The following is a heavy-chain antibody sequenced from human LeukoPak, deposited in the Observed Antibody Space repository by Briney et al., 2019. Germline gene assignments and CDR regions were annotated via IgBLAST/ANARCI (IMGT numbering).Heavy chain of an antibody. CDR2: IYSGGST. D-gene: IGHD3-9*01. CDR3: ARDQLHYDILTAFYYYYGMDV. V-gene: IGHV3-53*01. Sequence: RGSLRLSCAASGFTVSSNYMSWVRQAPGKGLEWVSVIYSGGSTYYADSVKGRFTISRDNSKNTLYLQMNSLRAEDTAVYYCARDQLHYDILTAFYYYYGMDVWGQGTTVTVSS. J-gene: IGHJ6*02. CDR1: GFTVSSNY.